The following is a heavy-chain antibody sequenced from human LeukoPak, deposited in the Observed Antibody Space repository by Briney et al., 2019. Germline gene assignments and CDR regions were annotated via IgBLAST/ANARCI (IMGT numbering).Heavy chain of an antibody. CDR2: VNQDGSEK. V-gene: IGHV3-7*01. D-gene: IGHD2-21*02. CDR3: AKTISDGYIG. CDR1: GFTFRHYW. J-gene: IGHJ4*02. Sequence: PGGSLRLSCAASGFTFRHYWMTWVRQAAGKGLEWVANVNQDGSEKHHVDSVEGRFTNSRDNAENSLYLQMSSLRVEDTAVYYCAKTISDGYIGWGQGALVTVSS.